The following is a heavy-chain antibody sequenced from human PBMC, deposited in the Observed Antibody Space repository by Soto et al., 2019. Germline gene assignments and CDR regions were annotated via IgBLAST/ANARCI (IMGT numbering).Heavy chain of an antibody. CDR1: GFTFSSYA. V-gene: IGHV3-23*01. Sequence: GGSLRLSCAASGFTFSSYAMSWVRQAPGKGLEWVSAISGSGGSTYYADSVKGRFTISRDNPKNTLYLQMNSLRAEDTAVYYCAKDLGYSSSGYDLGGGMDVWGQGTTVTVSS. CDR3: AKDLGYSSSGYDLGGGMDV. CDR2: ISGSGGST. D-gene: IGHD6-13*01. J-gene: IGHJ6*02.